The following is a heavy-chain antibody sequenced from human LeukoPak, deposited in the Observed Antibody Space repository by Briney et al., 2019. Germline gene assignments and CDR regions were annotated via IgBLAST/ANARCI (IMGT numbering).Heavy chain of an antibody. J-gene: IGHJ4*02. CDR1: GYTFTSND. CDR3: ARRDNTGFDS. V-gene: IGHV1-8*01. Sequence: GASVKVSCKASGYTFTSNDLNWVRQARGQGLDWMGWMNPNSENTGYAQKFQGRLSMTRNKSISTAYMDLSSLRSEATALYYCARRDNTGFDSGAQGTLVSVFS. D-gene: IGHD2-15*01. CDR2: MNPNSENT.